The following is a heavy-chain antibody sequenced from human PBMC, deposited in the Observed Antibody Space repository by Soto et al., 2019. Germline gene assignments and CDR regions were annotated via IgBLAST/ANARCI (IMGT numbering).Heavy chain of an antibody. Sequence: SETLSLTCTVSGGSISSGGYYWSWIRQHPGKGLEWIGYIYYSGSTYYNPSLKSRVTISVDTSKNQFSLTVTSVTAADTAVYYCASAGGLGAVAVDYWGQGTLVTVSS. J-gene: IGHJ4*02. CDR3: ASAGGLGAVAVDY. V-gene: IGHV4-31*03. CDR1: GGSISSGGYY. D-gene: IGHD6-19*01. CDR2: IYYSGST.